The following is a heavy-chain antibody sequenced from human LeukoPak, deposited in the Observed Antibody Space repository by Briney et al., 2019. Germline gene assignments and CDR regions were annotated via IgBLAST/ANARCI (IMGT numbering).Heavy chain of an antibody. J-gene: IGHJ4*02. CDR3: ATDNPLGV. D-gene: IGHD2-8*01. Sequence: GGSLRLSCAASGFTFSSYAMSWVRQAPGKGLEWVSVISVNGGNTYYADSVKGRFTISRDNSKNTLYLQMNSLRAEDTDVYYCATDNPLGVWGQGTLVTVSS. CDR1: GFTFSSYA. V-gene: IGHV3-23*01. CDR2: ISVNGGNT.